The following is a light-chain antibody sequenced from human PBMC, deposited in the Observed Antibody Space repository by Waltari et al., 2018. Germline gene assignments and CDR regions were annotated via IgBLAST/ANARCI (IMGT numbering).Light chain of an antibody. CDR3: LLYMGSGIWV. Sequence: QTVVTQEPSLSVSPGGTVTLTCALSSVSVSSTFYASWYQHTPAQAPRTLMYKINIRSSGVPDRFSCSILGNKAALTITGAQADDESDYYCLLYMGSGIWVFGGGTKLTVL. CDR2: KIN. CDR1: SVSVSSTFY. V-gene: IGLV8-61*01. J-gene: IGLJ3*02.